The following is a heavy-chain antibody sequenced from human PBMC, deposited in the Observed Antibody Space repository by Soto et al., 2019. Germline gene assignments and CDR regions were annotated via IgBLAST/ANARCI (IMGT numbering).Heavy chain of an antibody. D-gene: IGHD1-26*01. J-gene: IGHJ4*02. CDR3: ATDGKWELPFDY. Sequence: QVQLVQSGAEVKKPGASVKVSCKVSGYTLTELSMHCVRQAPGKGLEWMGGFDPEDGGTIYAQKFQGRGTMTEDTSTDTAYMELSSLRSADTAVYYCATDGKWELPFDYWGQGTLVTVSS. CDR1: GYTLTELS. V-gene: IGHV1-24*01. CDR2: FDPEDGGT.